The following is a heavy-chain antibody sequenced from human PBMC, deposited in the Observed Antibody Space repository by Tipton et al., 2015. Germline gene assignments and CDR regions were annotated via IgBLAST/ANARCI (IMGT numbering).Heavy chain of an antibody. V-gene: IGHV4-30-4*01. CDR2: IFHSGST. CDR3: ARQGWNSTGSYSGG. CDR1: GGSISSDDYY. J-gene: IGHJ4*02. D-gene: IGHD3-22*01. Sequence: TLSLTCTVSGGSISSDDYYWSWIRQPPGKGLEWIGYIFHSGSTYYNPSLKSRVTISVDTSKTQFSLNLNSVTATDTAVYYCARQGWNSTGSYSGGWGQGTLVTVSS.